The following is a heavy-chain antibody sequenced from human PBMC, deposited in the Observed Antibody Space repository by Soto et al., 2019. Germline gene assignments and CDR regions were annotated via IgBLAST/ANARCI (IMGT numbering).Heavy chain of an antibody. CDR2: IDTSGHST. Sequence: PGGSLRLSCEASGFVFTNFWMHWVRHVPGKGLVWVARIDTSGHSTNYAESVKGRFTISRDNAKNTVSLQMNSLRVEDTGVYYWAKDSGYFDLWSQGSQVTFSS. CDR3: AKDSGYFDL. D-gene: IGHD3-22*01. J-gene: IGHJ4*02. CDR1: GFVFTNFW. V-gene: IGHV3-74*01.